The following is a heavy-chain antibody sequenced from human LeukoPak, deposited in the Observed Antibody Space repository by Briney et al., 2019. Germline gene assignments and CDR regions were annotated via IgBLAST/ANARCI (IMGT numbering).Heavy chain of an antibody. CDR1: GGSFSGYY. J-gene: IGHJ5*02. V-gene: IGHV4-34*01. Sequence: SETLSLTCAVYGGSFSGYYWSWIRQPPGKGLEWIGEINHSGSTNYNPSLKSRVTISLDTSKNQFSLRLSSVTAADTAFYYCVRLPTGYPNWFDPWGQGTLVTVSS. CDR3: VRLPTGYPNWFDP. D-gene: IGHD3-9*01. CDR2: INHSGST.